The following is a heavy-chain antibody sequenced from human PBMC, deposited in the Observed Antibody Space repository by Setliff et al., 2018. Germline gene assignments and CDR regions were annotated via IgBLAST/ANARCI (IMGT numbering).Heavy chain of an antibody. Sequence: GGSLRLSCAASGFTLRHFAVTWVRQTPGRGLEWVSSITGSGDITKYGDSVRGRFTISRDNSKNTVYLQMNSLRAEDTAKYYCTRVTHGLAAPEDYWGQGTLVTVSS. CDR3: TRVTHGLAAPEDY. CDR2: ITGSGDIT. CDR1: GFTLRHFA. V-gene: IGHV3-23*01. D-gene: IGHD3-10*01. J-gene: IGHJ4*02.